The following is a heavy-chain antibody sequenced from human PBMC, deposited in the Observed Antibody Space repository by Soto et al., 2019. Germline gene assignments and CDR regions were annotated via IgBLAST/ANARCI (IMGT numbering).Heavy chain of an antibody. CDR1: GFTFSSFS. D-gene: IGHD3-22*01. V-gene: IGHV3-21*06. J-gene: IGHJ4*02. CDR2: ISSSSTYI. Sequence: PGGSLRLSCAGSGFTFSSFSMTWVRRAPGKGLEWVSSISSSSTYIYYADSVRGRFTIPRDDAKNPLFLQMSTLRVEDTAMYYCARGGDTSGSWPRYWGQGTLVTVSS. CDR3: ARGGDTSGSWPRY.